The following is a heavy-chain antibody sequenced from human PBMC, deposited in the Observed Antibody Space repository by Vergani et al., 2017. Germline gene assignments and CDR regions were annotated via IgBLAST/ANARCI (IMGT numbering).Heavy chain of an antibody. J-gene: IGHJ4*02. V-gene: IGHV4-39*07. CDR2: IFYSGSS. Sequence: QVQLQESGPGLVKPSETLSLTCTVSGGSISSSSYYWGWIRQPPGKGLEWIASIFYSGSSNYNPSLKSRVTMSIDTSKNQFSLRLTSVTAADTAIYYCARDRDEFDYWGQGTLVTVSS. CDR3: ARDRDEFDY. CDR1: GGSISSSSYY.